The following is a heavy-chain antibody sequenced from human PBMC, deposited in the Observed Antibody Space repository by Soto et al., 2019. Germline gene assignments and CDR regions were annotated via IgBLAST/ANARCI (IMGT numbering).Heavy chain of an antibody. D-gene: IGHD3-10*01. V-gene: IGHV3-74*01. J-gene: IGHJ4*02. Sequence: AGWSLRLSCAASGFTFSSSWMHWVRQAPGKGLVWVSLVSGDGSSTNYADSVKGRFTISRDNAKNTLDLQMKSLRAEDTAVYYCARDRFGSLFLLPDYWGEGTMGTVSS. CDR2: VSGDGSST. CDR3: ARDRFGSLFLLPDY. CDR1: GFTFSSSW.